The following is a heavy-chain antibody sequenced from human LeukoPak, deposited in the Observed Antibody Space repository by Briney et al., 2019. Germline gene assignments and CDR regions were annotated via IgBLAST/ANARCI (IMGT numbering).Heavy chain of an antibody. J-gene: IGHJ4*02. V-gene: IGHV3-23*01. CDR3: AKDRASYYYDSNGPV. D-gene: IGHD3-22*01. CDR1: GFTFSSYA. Sequence: PGGSLRLSCAASGFTFSSYAMSWVRQAPGKGLEWVSAISGSGGSTYYADSVKGRFTISRDNSKNTLYLQLNSLRAGHTAVYYFAKDRASYYYDSNGPVWGQGTLVTVSS. CDR2: ISGSGGST.